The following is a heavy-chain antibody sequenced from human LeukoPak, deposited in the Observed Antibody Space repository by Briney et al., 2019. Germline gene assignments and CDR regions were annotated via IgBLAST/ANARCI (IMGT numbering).Heavy chain of an antibody. CDR2: IYYSGST. J-gene: IGHJ5*02. CDR1: GGSISSYY. Sequence: SETLSLTCTVSGGSISSYYWSWIRQPPGKGLEWIGYIYYSGSTNYNPSLKSRVTISVDTSKNQFSLKLSSVTAADTAVYYCARFYVSSSYYDYVWGSYRLGWFDPWGQGTLVTVSS. V-gene: IGHV4-59*08. CDR3: ARFYVSSSYYDYVWGSYRLGWFDP. D-gene: IGHD3-16*02.